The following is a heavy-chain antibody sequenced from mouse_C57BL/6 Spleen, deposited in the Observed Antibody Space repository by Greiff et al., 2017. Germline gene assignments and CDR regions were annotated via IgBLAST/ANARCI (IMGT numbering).Heavy chain of an antibody. D-gene: IGHD4-1*01. J-gene: IGHJ2*01. V-gene: IGHV1-15*01. CDR2: IDPETGGT. CDR1: GYTFTDYE. CDR3: TRSRLGR. Sequence: QVHVKQSGAELVRPGASVTLSCKASGYTFTDYEMHWVKQTPVHGLEWIGAIDPETGGTAYNQKFKGKAILTADKSSSTAYMELRSLTSEDSAVYYCTRSRLGRWGQGTTLTVSS.